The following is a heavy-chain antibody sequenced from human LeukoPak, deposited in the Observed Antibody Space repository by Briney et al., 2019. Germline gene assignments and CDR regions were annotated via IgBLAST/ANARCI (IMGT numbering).Heavy chain of an antibody. CDR1: GGSISSSNW. V-gene: IGHV4-4*02. Sequence: SETLSLTCAVSGGSISSSNWWRWVRQPPGKGLEWIGEIYHSGSTNYNPSLKSRVTISVDKSKNQFSLKLSSVTAADTAVYYCAGGVVPAASASIDYWGQGTLVTVSS. D-gene: IGHD2-2*01. J-gene: IGHJ4*02. CDR3: AGGVVPAASASIDY. CDR2: IYHSGST.